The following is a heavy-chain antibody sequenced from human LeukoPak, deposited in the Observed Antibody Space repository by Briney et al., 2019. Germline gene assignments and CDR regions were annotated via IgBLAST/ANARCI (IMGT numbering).Heavy chain of an antibody. V-gene: IGHV1-18*04. CDR2: ISAYNGNT. CDR3: ARAIVVVPAAIQYYYYMDV. CDR1: GYTFTGYY. J-gene: IGHJ6*03. D-gene: IGHD2-2*01. Sequence: EASVTVSCKASGYTFTGYYMHWVRQAPGQGLEWMGWISAYNGNTNYAQKLQGRVTMTTDTSTSTAYMELRSLRSDDTAVYYCARAIVVVPAAIQYYYYMDVWGKGTTVTISS.